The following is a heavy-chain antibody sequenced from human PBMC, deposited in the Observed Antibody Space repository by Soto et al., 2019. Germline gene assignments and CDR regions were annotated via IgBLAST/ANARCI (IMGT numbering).Heavy chain of an antibody. CDR3: ARVRSGGSPTHFDI. J-gene: IGHJ3*02. CDR1: GYTFTSYG. Sequence: QVQLVQSGAEVKKPGASVKVSCKASGYTFTSYGISWVRQAPGQGLECMGWIIPIFGTANYAQKFQGRVTITADESTSTAYMELSSLRSEDTAVYYCARVRSGGSPTHFDIWGQGTMVTVSS. V-gene: IGHV1-69*13. CDR2: IIPIFGTA. D-gene: IGHD2-15*01.